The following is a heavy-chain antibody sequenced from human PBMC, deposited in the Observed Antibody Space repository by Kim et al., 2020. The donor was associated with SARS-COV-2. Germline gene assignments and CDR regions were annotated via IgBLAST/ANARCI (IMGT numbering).Heavy chain of an antibody. Sequence: ASVKVSCKASGYTFTSYGISWVRQAPGQGLEWMGWISAYNGNTNYAQKLQGRVTMTTDTSTSTAYMELRSLRSDDTAVYYCARGTPMYNWNDFFWGIGWFDPWGQGTLVTVSS. CDR3: ARGTPMYNWNDFFWGIGWFDP. CDR1: GYTFTSYG. J-gene: IGHJ5*02. D-gene: IGHD1-1*01. V-gene: IGHV1-18*01. CDR2: ISAYNGNT.